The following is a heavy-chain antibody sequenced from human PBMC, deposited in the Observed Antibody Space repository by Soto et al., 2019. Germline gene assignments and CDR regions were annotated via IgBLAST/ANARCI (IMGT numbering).Heavy chain of an antibody. J-gene: IGHJ6*02. V-gene: IGHV1-18*01. D-gene: IGHD3-9*01. Sequence: ASVKVSCKASGYTFTSYGISWVRQAPGQELEWMGWISAYNGNTNYAQKLQGRVTMTTDTSTSTAYMELRSLRSDDTAVYYCAREPYYDILSGYYCNAQPDYGMDVWGQGTTVTVSS. CDR1: GYTFTSYG. CDR3: AREPYYDILSGYYCNAQPDYGMDV. CDR2: ISAYNGNT.